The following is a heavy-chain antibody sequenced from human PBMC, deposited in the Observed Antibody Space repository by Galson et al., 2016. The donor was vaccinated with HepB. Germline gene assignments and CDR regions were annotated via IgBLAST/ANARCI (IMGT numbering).Heavy chain of an antibody. CDR2: IFSSGST. J-gene: IGHJ4*02. CDR1: GGSISSYY. D-gene: IGHD4-17*01. Sequence: SETLSLTCTVFGGSISSYYWSWIRQPPGKGLEWIGQIFSSGSTNLNPSLKSRVTISVDTSKNQFSLKLSSVTAADTAVYYCAGHQKLYGDFRLTSYFDYWGQGTLVTVSA. CDR3: AGHQKLYGDFRLTSYFDY. V-gene: IGHV4-59*01.